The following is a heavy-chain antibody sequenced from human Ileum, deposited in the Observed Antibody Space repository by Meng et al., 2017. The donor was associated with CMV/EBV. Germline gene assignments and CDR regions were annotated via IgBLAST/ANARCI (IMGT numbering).Heavy chain of an antibody. CDR1: GFTFSTYN. V-gene: IGHV3-21*01. Sequence: GGSLRLSCAASGFTFSTYNMDWVRQAPGKGLEWVSSISGSGNYIYYADSLKGRFTISRDNAKNSLYLQMNSLRAEDTAVYYCARRVPDTTILGVVINNGKDVWGQGTTVTVSS. D-gene: IGHD3-3*01. CDR2: ISGSGNYI. CDR3: ARRVPDTTILGVVINNGKDV. J-gene: IGHJ6*02.